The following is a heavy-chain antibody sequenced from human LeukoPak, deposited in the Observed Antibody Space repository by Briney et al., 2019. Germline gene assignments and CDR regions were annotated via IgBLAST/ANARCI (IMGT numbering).Heavy chain of an antibody. J-gene: IGHJ4*02. D-gene: IGHD3-10*01. CDR3: ARDGGFDY. CDR1: GYTFTDYY. Sequence: ASVKVSCKASGYTFTDYYMHWVRQAPGRGLEWMGWINPNSGGTNYAQKLQGRVTMTRDTSISIVYMELSRLTSDDTAVYYCARDGGFDYWGQGTLVTVSS. CDR2: INPNSGGT. V-gene: IGHV1-2*02.